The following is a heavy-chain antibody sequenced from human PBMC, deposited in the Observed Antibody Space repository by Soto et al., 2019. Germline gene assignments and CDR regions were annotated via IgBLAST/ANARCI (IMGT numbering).Heavy chain of an antibody. CDR3: ASRGYSSSSYYFDY. J-gene: IGHJ4*02. CDR2: ISGSGGST. CDR1: GFTFSSYA. Sequence: GGSLRLSCAASGFTFSSYAMSWVRQGPGKGLEWVSAISGSGGSTYYADSVKGRFTISRDNSKNTLYLQMNSLRAEDTAVYYCASRGYSSSSYYFDYWGQGTLVTVSS. D-gene: IGHD6-13*01. V-gene: IGHV3-23*01.